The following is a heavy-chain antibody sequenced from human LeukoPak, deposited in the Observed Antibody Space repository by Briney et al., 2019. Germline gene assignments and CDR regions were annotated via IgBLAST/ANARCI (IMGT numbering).Heavy chain of an antibody. CDR3: AGAYDILTGYDFDY. CDR1: GFTFSDYY. D-gene: IGHD3-9*01. CDR2: ISSSGSTI. Sequence: GGSLRLSCAASGFTFSDYYMSWIRQAPGKGLEWVSYISSSGSTIYYADSVKGRFTISRDNAKNSLYLQMNSLRAEDTAVYYCAGAYDILTGYDFDYWGRGTLVTVSS. V-gene: IGHV3-11*01. J-gene: IGHJ4*02.